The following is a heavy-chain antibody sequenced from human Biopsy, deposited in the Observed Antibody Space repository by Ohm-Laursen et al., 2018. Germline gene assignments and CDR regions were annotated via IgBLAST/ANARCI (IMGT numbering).Heavy chain of an antibody. CDR1: GYNFTGYY. CDR3: ARSTGWYGDLYYFDY. CDR2: INPSGSTT. V-gene: IGHV1-46*01. J-gene: IGHJ4*02. Sequence: GSSVKVSCKPSGYNFTGYYIHWVRQAPGQGLEWMGMINPSGSTTSYPQIFQGRVTMTRDTSKSTVYMELSSLRSADTAVYFCARSTGWYGDLYYFDYWGQGTLVTVSS. D-gene: IGHD6-19*01.